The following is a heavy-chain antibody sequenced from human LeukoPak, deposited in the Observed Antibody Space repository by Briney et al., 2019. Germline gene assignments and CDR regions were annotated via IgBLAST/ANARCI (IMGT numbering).Heavy chain of an antibody. D-gene: IGHD1-7*01. CDR1: GYTFTSYG. CDR3: ARDSFYWNYPDY. V-gene: IGHV1-18*01. Sequence: ASVTVSCKASGYTFTSYGISWVRQAPGQGLEWMGWISAYNGNTNYAQKLQGRVTMTTDTSTSTAYMELRSLRSDDTAVYYCARDSFYWNYPDYWGQGTLVTVSS. J-gene: IGHJ4*02. CDR2: ISAYNGNT.